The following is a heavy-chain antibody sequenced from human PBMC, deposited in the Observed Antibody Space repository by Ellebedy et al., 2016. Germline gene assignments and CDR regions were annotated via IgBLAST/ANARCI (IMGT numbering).Heavy chain of an antibody. Sequence: SETLSLTCTVSGGSISSYYWSWIRQPPGKGLEWIGYIYYSGSTNYNPSLKSRVTISVATSKNQFSLNLSSVTAADTAVYYCARWEIQPKGHYWGQGTLVTVSS. CDR2: IYYSGST. J-gene: IGHJ4*02. CDR1: GGSISSYY. V-gene: IGHV4-59*01. CDR3: ARWEIQPKGHY. D-gene: IGHD5-18*01.